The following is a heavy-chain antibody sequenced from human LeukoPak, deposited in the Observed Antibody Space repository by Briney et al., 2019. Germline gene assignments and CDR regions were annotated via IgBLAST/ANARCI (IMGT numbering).Heavy chain of an antibody. CDR1: GGSFSGYY. J-gene: IGHJ6*02. CDR3: ARSGSAYYYGLDV. Sequence: SETLTLTCAVYGGSFSGYYWSWIRQPPGKGLEWIGEINHSGSTNYNPSLKSRVTISLDTSTSQLSLKLSAVTAADSALYYCARSGSAYYYGLDVWGQGTPVTVSS. CDR2: INHSGST. V-gene: IGHV4-34*01. D-gene: IGHD3-10*01.